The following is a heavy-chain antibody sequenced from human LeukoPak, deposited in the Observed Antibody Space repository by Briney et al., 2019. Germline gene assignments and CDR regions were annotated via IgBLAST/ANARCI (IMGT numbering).Heavy chain of an antibody. CDR3: ARDGLYGGNSGLSTGYNWFDP. V-gene: IGHV1-69*05. Sequence: SVKVSCEASGGTFSSYAISWVRQAPGQGLEWMGGIIPIFGTANYAQKFQGRVTITTDESTSTAYMELSSLRSEDTAVYYCARDGLYGGNSGLSTGYNWFDPWGQGTLVTVSS. D-gene: IGHD4-23*01. J-gene: IGHJ5*02. CDR2: IIPIFGTA. CDR1: GGTFSSYA.